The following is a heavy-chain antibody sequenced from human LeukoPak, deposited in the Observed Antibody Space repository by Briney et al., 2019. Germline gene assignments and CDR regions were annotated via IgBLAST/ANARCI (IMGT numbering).Heavy chain of an antibody. CDR3: ARDPSYGMDV. V-gene: IGHV4-59*01. J-gene: IGHJ6*02. CDR1: GGSISSYY. Sequence: SETLSLTCTVSGGSISSYYWSWIRQPPGEGLERIGYIYYSGSTNYNPSLKSRVTISVDTSKNQFSLRLSSVTAADTVVYYCARDPSYGMDVWGQGTTVTVSS. CDR2: IYYSGST.